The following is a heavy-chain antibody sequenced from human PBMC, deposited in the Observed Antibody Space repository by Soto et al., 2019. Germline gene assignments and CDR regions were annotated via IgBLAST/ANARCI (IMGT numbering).Heavy chain of an antibody. CDR2: IKSKTNGGTT. V-gene: IGHV3-15*01. CDR3: TTDLGSSSLYDYYYYYMDV. D-gene: IGHD6-6*01. CDR1: GFTFSNAW. Sequence: GGSLRLSCAASGFTFSNAWMSWVRQAPGKGLEWVGRIKSKTNGGTTDYAAPGKGRFTISREDSKNTLYLQMNSLKTEDTAVYYCTTDLGSSSLYDYYYYYMDVWGKGTTVTVSS. J-gene: IGHJ6*03.